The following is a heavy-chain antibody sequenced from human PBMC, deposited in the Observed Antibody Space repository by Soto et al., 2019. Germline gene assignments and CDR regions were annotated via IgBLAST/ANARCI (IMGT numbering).Heavy chain of an antibody. CDR3: XRLSEGDYGSVSYYNDNWFDS. Sequence: GESLKISCKGSGYSFTSYWICWVRQMPVKGLEFMGIIYPFYSDTRYSPSFQGHVTISSYNSISTSYLQLISLKASYTAMYYFXRLSEGDYGSVSYYNDNWFDSWGQGTLVTV. J-gene: IGHJ5*01. CDR2: IYPFYSDT. V-gene: IGHV5-51*01. CDR1: GYSFTSYW. D-gene: IGHD3-10*01.